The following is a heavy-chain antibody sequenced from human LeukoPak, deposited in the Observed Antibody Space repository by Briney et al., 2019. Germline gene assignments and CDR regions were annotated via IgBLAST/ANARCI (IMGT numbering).Heavy chain of an antibody. J-gene: IGHJ4*02. CDR3: ARDPPPYCGGDCYYYFDY. CDR2: ISYDGSNK. V-gene: IGHV3-30*04. D-gene: IGHD2-21*02. CDR1: GFTFSTYA. Sequence: GGSLRLSCAASGFTFSTYAMSWVRQAPGKGLEWVAVISYDGSNKYYADSVKGRFTISRDNSKNTLYLQMNSLRAEDTAVYYCARDPPPYCGGDCYYYFDYWGQGTLVTVSS.